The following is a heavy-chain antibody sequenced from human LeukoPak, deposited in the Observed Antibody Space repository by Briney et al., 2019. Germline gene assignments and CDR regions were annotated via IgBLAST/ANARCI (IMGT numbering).Heavy chain of an antibody. CDR1: GYTFTRYY. V-gene: IGHV1-46*01. D-gene: IGHD5-18*01. CDR2: INPSGGSA. J-gene: IGHJ4*02. CDR3: ATVGYSRFFDY. Sequence: GASVKVSCKASGYTFTRYYMHWVRQAPGHGLEWMGIINPSGGSAIYAQKFRGRVTMTRDTSTSTVYMELSSLRSEDTAVYYCATVGYSRFFDYWGQGTLVTVSS.